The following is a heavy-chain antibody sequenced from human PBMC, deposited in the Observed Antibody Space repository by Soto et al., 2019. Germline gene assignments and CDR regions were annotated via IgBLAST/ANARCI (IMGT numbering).Heavy chain of an antibody. J-gene: IGHJ5*02. Sequence: QVQLVQSGAEVKEPGASVKVSCKASGYTFTGYHIHWARQAPGQGLEWMGWINTNSGDTNYAQKFQGWVTMTRDTSINTAYVQLSRLTSDDTAVYYCARWVGASNWFDPWGQGTLVTVSS. V-gene: IGHV1-2*04. D-gene: IGHD1-26*01. CDR3: ARWVGASNWFDP. CDR2: INTNSGDT. CDR1: GYTFTGYH.